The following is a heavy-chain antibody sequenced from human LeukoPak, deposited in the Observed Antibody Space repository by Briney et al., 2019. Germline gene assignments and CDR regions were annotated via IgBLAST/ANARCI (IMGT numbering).Heavy chain of an antibody. V-gene: IGHV1-46*01. J-gene: IGHJ3*02. CDR2: INPSGGSI. D-gene: IGHD3-22*01. CDR3: ARGRNYYDTSGYYYEGDAFDI. Sequence: GASVKVSCKASGHIFTSYYMYWVRQAPGQGLEWMGIINPSGGSIRYAQKFQGRVTMTRDTSTSTVYMELSSLRSEDTAVYYCARGRNYYDTSGYYYEGDAFDIWGQGTMVTVSS. CDR1: GHIFTSYY.